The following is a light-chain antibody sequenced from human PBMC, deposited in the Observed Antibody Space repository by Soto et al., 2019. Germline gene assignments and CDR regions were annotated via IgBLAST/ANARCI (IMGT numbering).Light chain of an antibody. CDR3: MQALQTPRT. CDR2: LGS. V-gene: IGKV2-28*01. Sequence: DIVMTQSPLSLPVTPGEPASISCRSSQSLLHSNGYNYLDWYLQKPGQSPQLLIYLGSNRASGGPERCSGSGSCTDYTLKISRVEADDVWVYYCMQALQTPRTFGQGTKVEIK. J-gene: IGKJ1*01. CDR1: QSLLHSNGYNY.